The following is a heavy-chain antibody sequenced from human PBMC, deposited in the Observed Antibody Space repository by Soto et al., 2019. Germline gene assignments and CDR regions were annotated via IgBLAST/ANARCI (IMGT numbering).Heavy chain of an antibody. CDR3: ARGVSYGSGSYSMDV. V-gene: IGHV3-11*06. CDR2: ISSSSSYT. Sequence: PGGSLRLSCAASGFTFSDYYMSWIRQAPGKGLEWVSYISSSSSYTNYADSVKGRFTISRDNAKNSLYLQMNSLRAEDTAVYYCARGVSYGSGSYSMDVWGQGTTVTVSS. CDR1: GFTFSDYY. D-gene: IGHD3-10*01. J-gene: IGHJ6*02.